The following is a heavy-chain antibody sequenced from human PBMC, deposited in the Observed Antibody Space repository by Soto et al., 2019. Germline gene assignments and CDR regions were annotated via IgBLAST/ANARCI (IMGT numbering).Heavy chain of an antibody. CDR2: INHSGST. CDR1: GVSFSGYY. V-gene: IGHV4-34*01. J-gene: IGHJ6*03. D-gene: IGHD4-17*01. Sequence: SETLSLTCAVYGVSFSGYYWSWIRQPPGKGLEWIGEINHSGSTNYNPFLKSRVTISVDTSKNQFSLKLSSVTAADTAVYYCARDATVTIDYYYYYYMDVWGKGTTVTVSS. CDR3: ARDATVTIDYYYYYYMDV.